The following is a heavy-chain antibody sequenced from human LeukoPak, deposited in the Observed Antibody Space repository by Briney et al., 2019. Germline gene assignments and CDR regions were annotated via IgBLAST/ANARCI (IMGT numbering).Heavy chain of an antibody. CDR1: GYTFTDYY. D-gene: IGHD3-22*01. CDR2: VDPEDGET. V-gene: IGHV1-69-2*01. CDR3: ATLITDDYDRSGPSGGGY. Sequence: ASVKISCKVSGYTFTDYYMHWVQQAPGKGLEWMGLVDPEDGETIYAEKFQGRVTITADTSTDTAYMELSSLRSEDTAVYYCATLITDDYDRSGPSGGGYWGQGILVTVSS. J-gene: IGHJ4*02.